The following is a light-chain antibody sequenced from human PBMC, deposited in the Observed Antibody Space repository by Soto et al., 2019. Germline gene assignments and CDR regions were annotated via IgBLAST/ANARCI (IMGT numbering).Light chain of an antibody. CDR2: GAS. J-gene: IGKJ3*01. V-gene: IGKV3-20*01. Sequence: EIVLTQSPGTLSLSPGERTTLSCRTSKSVSSSYLAWYQQKPGQAPRLLIYGASSRATGIPDRFSGSGSGTDFTLTISTLEPEDFAVYYCQQYGSSPLTFGPGTKVDIK. CDR1: KSVSSSY. CDR3: QQYGSSPLT.